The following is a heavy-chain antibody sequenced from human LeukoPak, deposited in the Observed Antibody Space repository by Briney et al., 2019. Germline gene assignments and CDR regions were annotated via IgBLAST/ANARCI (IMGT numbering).Heavy chain of an antibody. V-gene: IGHV3-48*02. CDR2: VSSTSSTI. CDR3: ARAPMVRGVITAFDY. Sequence: SGGSLRLSCAASGFTFSTYSMNWVRQAPGKGLEWVSYVSSTSSTIYYADSVRGRFTISRDNAQNSLYLQMNSLRDEDMAVYYCARAPMVRGVITAFDYWGQGTLVTVPS. D-gene: IGHD3-10*01. J-gene: IGHJ4*02. CDR1: GFTFSTYS.